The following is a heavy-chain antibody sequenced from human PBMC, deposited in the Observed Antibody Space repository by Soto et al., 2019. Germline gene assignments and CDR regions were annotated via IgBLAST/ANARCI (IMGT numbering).Heavy chain of an antibody. CDR1: GFTFSTYP. Sequence: GSLRLSCAAPGFTFSTYPMSWVRQAPGKGLEWVSGIRGSGISTYYTDPVKGRFTISRDNPKNTVFLQMNSLRDEDTTVYYCVKPPVITASYYYYDMDVWGQGTTVTVSS. J-gene: IGHJ6*02. CDR2: IRGSGIST. D-gene: IGHD4-4*01. CDR3: VKPPVITASYYYYDMDV. V-gene: IGHV3-23*01.